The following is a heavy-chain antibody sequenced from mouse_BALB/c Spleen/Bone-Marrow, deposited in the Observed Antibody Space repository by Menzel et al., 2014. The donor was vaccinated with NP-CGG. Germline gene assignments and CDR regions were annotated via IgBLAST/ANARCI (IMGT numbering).Heavy chain of an antibody. CDR1: GFTFNTYA. J-gene: IGHJ4*01. CDR3: VRHGYFGNYYYALDY. CDR2: IRSKSNNYAT. D-gene: IGHD2-1*01. V-gene: IGHV10-1*02. Sequence: EVKLVESGGGLVQPKGSLKLSCAASGFTFNTYAMNRVRQAPGKGLEWVARIRSKSNNYATYYADSVKDRFTISRDDSQNMLYLQMNNLKTEDTAMYYCVRHGYFGNYYYALDYWGQGTSVTVSS.